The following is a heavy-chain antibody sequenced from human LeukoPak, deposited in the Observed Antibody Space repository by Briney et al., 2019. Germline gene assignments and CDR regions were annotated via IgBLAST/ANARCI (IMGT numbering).Heavy chain of an antibody. Sequence: GGSLRLSCAASGFTFANAWMTWVRQAPGKGLEWVGRIKSKTAGGTIDYAAPVKGRFTISRDDSKNTLYLQMNSLKTEDTAVYYCTTGESMVGSTIHIRWADWGQGTLVTVSS. J-gene: IGHJ4*02. D-gene: IGHD1-26*01. CDR3: TTGESMVGSTIHIRWAD. CDR2: IKSKTAGGTI. V-gene: IGHV3-15*01. CDR1: GFTFANAW.